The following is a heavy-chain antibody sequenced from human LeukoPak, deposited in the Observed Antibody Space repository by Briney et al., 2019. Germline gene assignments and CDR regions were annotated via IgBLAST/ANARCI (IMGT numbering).Heavy chain of an antibody. V-gene: IGHV3-23*01. CDR3: ATTLFTYCDGDCLGY. Sequence: QPGGSLRLSCAASGFTFSIYAMTWVRQAPGKGLEWVSTISASGGSTYNADSVKGRFTISRDNTKSTLYLQMNSLRAEDTAIYYCATTLFTYCDGDCLGYWGQGTLVTVSS. CDR2: ISASGGST. D-gene: IGHD2-21*02. J-gene: IGHJ4*02. CDR1: GFTFSIYA.